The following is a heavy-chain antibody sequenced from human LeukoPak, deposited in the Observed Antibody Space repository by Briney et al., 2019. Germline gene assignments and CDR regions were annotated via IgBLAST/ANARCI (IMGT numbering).Heavy chain of an antibody. CDR3: ATGGYCSSTSCENNWFDP. CDR2: INHSGST. J-gene: IGHJ5*02. D-gene: IGHD2-2*01. V-gene: IGHV4-4*02. Sequence: PSETLSLTCAVSGGSISSSNWWSWIRQPPGKGLEWIGEINHSGSTNYNPSLKSRVTISVDTSKNQFSLKLSSVTAADTAVYYCATGGYCSSTSCENNWFDPWGQGTLVTVSS. CDR1: GGSISSSNW.